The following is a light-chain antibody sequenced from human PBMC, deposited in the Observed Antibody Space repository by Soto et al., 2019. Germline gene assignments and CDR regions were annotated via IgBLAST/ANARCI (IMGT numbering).Light chain of an antibody. CDR2: DVS. J-gene: IGLJ3*02. CDR3: SSYVGSSTL. V-gene: IGLV2-14*03. CDR1: SSDIGSYNY. Sequence: QSALTQPASLSGSPGQSITISCTGTSSDIGSYNYVSWYQQHPGKAPKLMIFDVSYRPSGISDRFSGSKSGNTASLTISGLQPEDEADYYCSSYVGSSTLFGGGTKVTVL.